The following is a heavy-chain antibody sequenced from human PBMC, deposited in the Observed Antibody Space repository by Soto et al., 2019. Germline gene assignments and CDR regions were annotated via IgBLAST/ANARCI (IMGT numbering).Heavy chain of an antibody. D-gene: IGHD6-19*01. CDR2: TGLSGRTT. CDR3: AKDPPLTVAGTGVDY. J-gene: IGHJ4*02. Sequence: GGSLRLSCVASGLSFSVSTMTWVRQAPGKGLEWVSTTGLSGRTTYYGDSVKGRFTISRDNSKNTLYLQMNSLRAEDTAVYYCAKDPPLTVAGTGVDYWGQGTLVTVSS. CDR1: GLSFSVST. V-gene: IGHV3-23*01.